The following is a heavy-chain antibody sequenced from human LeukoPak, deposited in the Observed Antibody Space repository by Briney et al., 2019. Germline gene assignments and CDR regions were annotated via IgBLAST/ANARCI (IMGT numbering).Heavy chain of an antibody. V-gene: IGHV4-59*08. Sequence: PSEPLPLPSPFLGGPISSYYWSWLRPPRGKGLDWIGYVYYSGNTNYTPSLKSRVTISLDTSKNQFSLKMSSVTAADTAVYYCARRTPVTPNSFDSWGQGTLVTVSS. CDR3: ARRTPVTPNSFDS. CDR1: GGPISSYY. J-gene: IGHJ5*01. CDR2: VYYSGNT. D-gene: IGHD4-17*01.